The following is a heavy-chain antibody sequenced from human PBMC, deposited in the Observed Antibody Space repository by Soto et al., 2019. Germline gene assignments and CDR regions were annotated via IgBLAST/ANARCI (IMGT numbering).Heavy chain of an antibody. CDR1: GVTVEVSV. Sequence: PAWCLGIGSASCGVTVEVSVVHGALLTPGKGLEWAASISWNSGSIGYSDSVKGRFIISRDNAKNSLYLQMNSLRPEDTALYYCAKARLWGGDGYNSYYCNAMDVWGQGTTVTV. J-gene: IGHJ6*02. D-gene: IGHD3-16*01. V-gene: IGHV3-9*01. CDR2: ISWNSGSI. CDR3: AKARLWGGDGYNSYYCNAMDV.